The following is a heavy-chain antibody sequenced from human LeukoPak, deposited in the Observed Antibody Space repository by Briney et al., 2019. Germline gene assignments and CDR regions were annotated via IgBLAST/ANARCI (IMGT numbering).Heavy chain of an antibody. V-gene: IGHV4-39*01. J-gene: IGHJ6*02. CDR2: IYYSGST. CDR1: GGSISSDSYY. Sequence: NASETLSLTCTVSGGSISSDSYYWAWIRQPPGKGLEWIASIYYSGSTYYNPSLKSRVTISVDTSRNQFSLKLNSVTAADTAVYYCARGRYYDCSGYYRAGKYGMDVWGQGTTVTVSS. CDR3: ARGRYYDCSGYYRAGKYGMDV. D-gene: IGHD3-22*01.